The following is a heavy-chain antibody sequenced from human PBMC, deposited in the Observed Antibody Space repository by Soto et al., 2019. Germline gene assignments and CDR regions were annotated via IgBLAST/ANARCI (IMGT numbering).Heavy chain of an antibody. CDR2: ITGSGATT. CDR1: GFSFVSHA. Sequence: GGSLRLSCAASGFSFVSHAMNWVRQAPGKGLTWVSSITGSGATTYYADSVKGRFTISRDNSRSTLYLQMNSLRVEDTVVYYCATRAAPGYWGQGILVTAPQ. V-gene: IGHV3-23*01. J-gene: IGHJ4*02. CDR3: ATRAAPGY. D-gene: IGHD6-25*01.